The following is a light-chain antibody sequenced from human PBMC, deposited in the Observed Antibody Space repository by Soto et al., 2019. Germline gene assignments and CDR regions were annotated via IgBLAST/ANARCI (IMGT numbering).Light chain of an antibody. J-gene: IGLJ3*02. Sequence: QSVLTQPPSASATPGQTVTISCSGSSSNIGSNAVSWCQHFPGTAPKVLIYSDDQRPSGVPDRFSGSKSGTSASLAISGLRAEDEADYFCAAWGDSLNTWVFGGGTKVTVL. CDR3: AAWGDSLNTWV. CDR2: SDD. V-gene: IGLV1-44*01. CDR1: SSNIGSNA.